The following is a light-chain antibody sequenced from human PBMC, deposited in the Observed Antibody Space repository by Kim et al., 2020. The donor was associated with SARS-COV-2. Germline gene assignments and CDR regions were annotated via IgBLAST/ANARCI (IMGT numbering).Light chain of an antibody. J-gene: IGKJ4*01. Sequence: ASVGDRVTITCRASEGINSALAWYQQKPGKAPKLLIYKASTLESGVPSRFSGSGSGTDFTLTISSLQPDDFATYYCQHFNNYPVTFGGGTKVEIK. V-gene: IGKV1D-13*01. CDR3: QHFNNYPVT. CDR2: KAS. CDR1: EGINSA.